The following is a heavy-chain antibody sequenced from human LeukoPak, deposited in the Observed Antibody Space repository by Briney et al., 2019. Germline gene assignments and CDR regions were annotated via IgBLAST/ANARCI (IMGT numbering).Heavy chain of an antibody. J-gene: IGHJ5*02. Sequence: GGSLRLSCAASGFTFSSYWMSWVRQAPGKGLEWVANIKRDGSEKYYVDSVKGRFTISRDNAKNSLYLQMNSLRAEDTAVYYCARAFYCSSTSCYEGPNWFDPWGQGTLVTVSS. CDR1: GFTFSSYW. CDR2: IKRDGSEK. D-gene: IGHD2-2*01. CDR3: ARAFYCSSTSCYEGPNWFDP. V-gene: IGHV3-7*01.